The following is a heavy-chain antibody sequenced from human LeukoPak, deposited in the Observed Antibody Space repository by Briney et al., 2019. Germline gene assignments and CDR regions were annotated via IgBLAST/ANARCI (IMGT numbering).Heavy chain of an antibody. V-gene: IGHV4-59*01. CDR1: GGSISSYY. CDR2: IHYSGST. Sequence: SESLSLTCTVSGGSISSYYWSWIRQPPGKGLEWIGYIHYSGSTHYNPSLKSRVTISVDTSKNQVSLKLRSVTAADTAVYYCARTTEGYAGGPGYSYYYYMDVWGKGTTVTISS. J-gene: IGHJ6*03. CDR3: ARTTEGYAGGPGYSYYYYMDV. D-gene: IGHD5-12*01.